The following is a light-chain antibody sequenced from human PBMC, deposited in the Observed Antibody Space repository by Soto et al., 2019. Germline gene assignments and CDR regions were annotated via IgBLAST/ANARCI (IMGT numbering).Light chain of an antibody. CDR3: QQLNSYLT. V-gene: IGKV3-15*01. Sequence: EILMTQSPATLSVSPGDRATLSCRASQSVSNNLAWYQQRPGQAPRLLIYGASTRATGIPARFSGSGSGTEFTLTISSLQSEDFAVYYCQQLNSYLTFGGGTKVDI. CDR2: GAS. J-gene: IGKJ4*01. CDR1: QSVSNN.